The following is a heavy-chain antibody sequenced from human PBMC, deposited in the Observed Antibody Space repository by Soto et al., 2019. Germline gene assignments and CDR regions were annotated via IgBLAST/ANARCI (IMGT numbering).Heavy chain of an antibody. CDR3: ARDWVPPIWNPARREYYYYYYMDV. J-gene: IGHJ6*02. D-gene: IGHD1-1*01. Sequence: PGGCVRLSCAPSAVTFSSYAMHWVRQAPGKGLEWVAVISYDGSSKYYADSVKGRFTISRDNSKNTLYLQMNSLRAEDTAVYYCARDWVPPIWNPARREYYYYYYMDVWGQGTAVTVSS. CDR2: ISYDGSSK. V-gene: IGHV3-30-3*01. CDR1: AVTFSSYA.